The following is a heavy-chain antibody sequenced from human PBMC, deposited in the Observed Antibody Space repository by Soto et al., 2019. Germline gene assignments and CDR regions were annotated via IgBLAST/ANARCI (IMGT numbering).Heavy chain of an antibody. CDR2: IIPMYGKV. V-gene: IGHV1-69*06. D-gene: IGHD2-15*01. Sequence: VKVSCKASGGTLSSYVISWVRQAPGQGPEWMGGIIPMYGKVNYAQKFQDRVTIIADTSTSTAYMELSSLRSEDTAVYYCARDLGGCSGGSCRYNWFDPWGQGTLVTVSS. CDR3: ARDLGGCSGGSCRYNWFDP. J-gene: IGHJ5*02. CDR1: GGTLSSYV.